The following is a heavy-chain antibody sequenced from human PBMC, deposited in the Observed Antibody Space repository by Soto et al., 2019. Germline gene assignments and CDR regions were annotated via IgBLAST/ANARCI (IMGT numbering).Heavy chain of an antibody. J-gene: IGHJ4*02. Sequence: QVQLQESGPGLVKTSETLSLTCTVSGGSVSSSSYHWNWVRRPPGKGLEWIGHISYSGIASYNPSLRGRLTMSTDTSKNQFSLRLTSVTAAYTAVYYCLRSHGGYSGQGTLVTVSS. CDR3: LRSHGGY. D-gene: IGHD2-15*01. CDR1: GGSVSSSSYH. CDR2: ISYSGIA. V-gene: IGHV4-61*01.